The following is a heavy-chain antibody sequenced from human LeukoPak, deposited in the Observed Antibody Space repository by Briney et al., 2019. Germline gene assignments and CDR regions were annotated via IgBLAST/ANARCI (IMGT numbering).Heavy chain of an antibody. Sequence: GGSLRLSCAASGFTFNYYAMSWVRQAPGKGLEWVSAISGSGGSTYYADSVKGRFTISRDNSKNTLYLQMNSLRAEDTAVYYCAKVRDYFYYTDVWGTGTTVTVSS. CDR2: ISGSGGST. J-gene: IGHJ6*03. CDR1: GFTFNYYA. V-gene: IGHV3-23*01. CDR3: AKVRDYFYYTDV.